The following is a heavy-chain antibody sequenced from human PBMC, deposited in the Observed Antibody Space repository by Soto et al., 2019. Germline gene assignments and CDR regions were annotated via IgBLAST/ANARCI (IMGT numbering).Heavy chain of an antibody. CDR2: IQQDGSEK. D-gene: IGHD2-2*01. CDR3: ARLPCSSTSCGAFDI. J-gene: IGHJ3*02. V-gene: IGHV3-7*01. CDR1: GFTFRSYW. Sequence: EVQLVESGGGLVQPGGSLRLSCAASGFTFRSYWMSWVRQAPGKGLEWVANIQQDGSEKYYVDSVKGRFTISRDNAKNSLYLQMNSLRAEDTAVYYCARLPCSSTSCGAFDIWGQGTMVTVSS.